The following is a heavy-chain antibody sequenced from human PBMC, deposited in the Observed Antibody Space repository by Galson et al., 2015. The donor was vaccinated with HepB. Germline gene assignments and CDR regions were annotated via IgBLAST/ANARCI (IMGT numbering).Heavy chain of an antibody. CDR1: GLTFRTYA. D-gene: IGHD6-19*01. CDR2: ISGNGLNT. J-gene: IGHJ6*03. CDR3: AKHRSCHTRSCWGPYQSYMDV. V-gene: IGHV3-23*01. Sequence: SLRLSCAASGLTFRTYAMSWVRQVPGRGLEWVSVISGNGLNTYYADSVKGRFTISRDNSKSTLFLQMNSLRAEDTAIYHCAKHRSCHTRSCWGPYQSYMDVWGKGTTVTVSS.